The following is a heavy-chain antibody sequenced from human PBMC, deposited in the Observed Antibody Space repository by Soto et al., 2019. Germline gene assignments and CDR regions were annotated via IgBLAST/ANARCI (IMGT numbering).Heavy chain of an antibody. J-gene: IGHJ5*02. V-gene: IGHV3-48*03. CDR2: ISSSASLK. D-gene: IGHD6-6*01. Sequence: EVQLVESGGGLVQPGGSLRLSCVASGFTFSSSEMNWVRQAPGKGLEWISYISSSASLKSYADSVKGRFTVSRDDAKNSLYLQMNSVRAEDTAVYYCARDRQGFNWFDPWGQGTLVTVSS. CDR3: ARDRQGFNWFDP. CDR1: GFTFSSSE.